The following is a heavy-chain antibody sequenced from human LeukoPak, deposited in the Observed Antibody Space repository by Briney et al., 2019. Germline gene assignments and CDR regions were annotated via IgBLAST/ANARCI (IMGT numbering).Heavy chain of an antibody. CDR1: RFIFSNYY. Sequence: GGSLRLSCAASRFIFSNYYMSWIRQTPGKGLEWIANIGTDGSSENYADSAKGRFTISRDDARNSLFLQMSSLRVEDTAVYFCARAGTYSGYKVFDTWGQGTLVTVAS. V-gene: IGHV3-11*01. J-gene: IGHJ5*02. D-gene: IGHD5-12*01. CDR2: IGTDGSSE. CDR3: ARAGTYSGYKVFDT.